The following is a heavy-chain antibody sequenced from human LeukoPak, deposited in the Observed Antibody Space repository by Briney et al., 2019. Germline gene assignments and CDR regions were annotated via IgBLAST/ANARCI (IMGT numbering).Heavy chain of an antibody. D-gene: IGHD3-3*01. J-gene: IGHJ5*02. CDR1: GYSISSGYY. V-gene: IGHV4-38-2*02. Sequence: SETLSLTCAVSGYSISSGYYWGWIRQPPGKGLEWIGSIYHSGSTYYNPSLKSRVTISVDTSKNQFSLKLSSVTAADTAVYYCARDVPHYDFWSGYPNWSDPWGQGTLVTVSS. CDR2: IYHSGST. CDR3: ARDVPHYDFWSGYPNWSDP.